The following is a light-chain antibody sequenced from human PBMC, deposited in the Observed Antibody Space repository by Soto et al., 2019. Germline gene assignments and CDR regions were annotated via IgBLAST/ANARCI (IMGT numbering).Light chain of an antibody. V-gene: IGKV3-20*01. CDR1: QIVSSSY. CDR3: QQYGSSPPIT. CDR2: GAS. J-gene: IGKJ5*01. Sequence: EIVLTQSPGTLSLSPGERATLSFRAIQIVSSSYLAWYQQKPGQAPRLLIYGASSRATGIPDRFSGSGSGTDFTLTISRLEPEDFAVYYCQQYGSSPPITFGQGTRLEIK.